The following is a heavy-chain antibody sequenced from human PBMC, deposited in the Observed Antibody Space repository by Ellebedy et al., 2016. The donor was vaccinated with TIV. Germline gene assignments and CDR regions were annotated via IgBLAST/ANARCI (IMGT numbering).Heavy chain of an antibody. Sequence: GESLKISCTASGFTFGDYAMSWFRQAPGKGLEWVGFIRSKAYGGTTEYAASVKGRFTISRDDSKSIAYLQMNSLKTEDTAVYYCTRVEGDGYNLEFDYWGQGTLVTVSS. CDR3: TRVEGDGYNLEFDY. CDR2: IRSKAYGGTT. CDR1: GFTFGDYA. J-gene: IGHJ4*02. D-gene: IGHD5-24*01. V-gene: IGHV3-49*03.